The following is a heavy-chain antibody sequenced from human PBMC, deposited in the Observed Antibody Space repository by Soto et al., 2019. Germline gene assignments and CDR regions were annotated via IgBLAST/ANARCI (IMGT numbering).Heavy chain of an antibody. V-gene: IGHV1-69*02. J-gene: IGHJ4*02. CDR2: IIPILGIA. D-gene: IGHD1-26*01. Sequence: QVQLVQSGAEVKKPGSSVKVSCKASGGTFSSYTISWVRQAPGQGLEWMGRIIPILGIANYAQKFQGRVTITADKCTSTAYMERSSLRSEDTAVYYCAGGGGATTCDYWGQGTLVTVSS. CDR3: AGGGGATTCDY. CDR1: GGTFSSYT.